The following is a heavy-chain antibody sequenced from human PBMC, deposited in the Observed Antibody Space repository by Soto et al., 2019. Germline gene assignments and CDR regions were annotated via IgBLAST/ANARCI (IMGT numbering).Heavy chain of an antibody. CDR2: IWYDGSNK. CDR3: ARGHVRYGSGSYYRWFDP. J-gene: IGHJ5*02. CDR1: GFTFSSYG. V-gene: IGHV3-33*01. D-gene: IGHD3-10*01. Sequence: GGSLRLSCAASGFTFSSYGMHWVRQAPGKGLEWVAVIWYDGSNKYYADSVKGRFTISRDNSKNTLYLQMNSLRAEDTAVYYCARGHVRYGSGSYYRWFDPWGQGTLVTVSS.